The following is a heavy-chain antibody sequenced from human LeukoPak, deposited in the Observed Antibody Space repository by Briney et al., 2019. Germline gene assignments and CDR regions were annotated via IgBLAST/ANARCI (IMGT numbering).Heavy chain of an antibody. CDR1: GFTFSSYA. V-gene: IGHV3-23*01. J-gene: IGHJ4*02. Sequence: GGSLSLSCAASGFTFSSYALSWVRQAPGKGLEWVSGISTSGGSSSYADSVNGRFTISRDNPKNTLYMQMNSLRADDTALYYCAIMHPYYDGSGYWVQWGQGTLVTVSS. D-gene: IGHD3-22*01. CDR3: AIMHPYYDGSGYWVQ. CDR2: ISTSGGSS.